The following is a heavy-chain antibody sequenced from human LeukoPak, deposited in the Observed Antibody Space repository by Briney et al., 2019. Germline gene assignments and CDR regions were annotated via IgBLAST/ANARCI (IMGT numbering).Heavy chain of an antibody. CDR2: INSDGSST. Sequence: PGGSLRLSCAASGFTLSSYEMNWVRQAPGKGLVWVSRINSDGSSTSYADSVKGRFTISRDNAKNTLYLQMNSLRAEDTAVYYCARVSVDILTGHYNWFDPWGQGTLVTVSS. V-gene: IGHV3-74*01. D-gene: IGHD3-9*01. CDR1: GFTLSSYE. CDR3: ARVSVDILTGHYNWFDP. J-gene: IGHJ5*02.